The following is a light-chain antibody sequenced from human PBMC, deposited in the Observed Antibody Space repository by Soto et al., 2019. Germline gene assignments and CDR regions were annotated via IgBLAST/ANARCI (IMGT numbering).Light chain of an antibody. Sequence: EVVLTHAPGSLSFYPGERAPLSCRASQSFSSSDLAWYQQKPGQAPRLLIYGASSSATGIPDRFSGSGSGTDFTLTISRLEPEDFAVYYCQQYGSSPVYNFGQWTQLAIK. CDR2: GAS. CDR1: QSFSSSD. J-gene: IGKJ2*01. V-gene: IGKV3-20*01. CDR3: QQYGSSPVYN.